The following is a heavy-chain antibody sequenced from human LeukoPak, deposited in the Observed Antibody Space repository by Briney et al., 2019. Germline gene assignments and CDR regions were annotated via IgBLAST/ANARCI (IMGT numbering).Heavy chain of an antibody. CDR3: ARAEVLLWFGESPGAEYFQH. J-gene: IGHJ1*01. CDR1: GFTFSSYN. V-gene: IGHV3-21*01. Sequence: TGGSLRLSCAASGFTFSSYNMNWAREAPGKGLEWVSSISTRGSYIYYADSVKGRFTLSRDNAKNSLYLQMNSLRAEDTAVYYCARAEVLLWFGESPGAEYFQHWGQGTLVTVSS. D-gene: IGHD3-10*01. CDR2: ISTRGSYI.